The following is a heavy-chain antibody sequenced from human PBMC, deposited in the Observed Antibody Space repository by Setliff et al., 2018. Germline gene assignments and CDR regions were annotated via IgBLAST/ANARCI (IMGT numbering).Heavy chain of an antibody. Sequence: GGSLRLSCAASGFTFSNAWMSWVRQAPGKGLEWVAMIWADPNSNTKYYADSVKGRFTISRDNSKNTLYLQMNSLRADDTALYYCAKDRKNNYDTSGYPDAFDIWGQGTMVTVSS. V-gene: IGHV3-33*06. CDR2: IWADPNSNTK. J-gene: IGHJ3*02. CDR3: AKDRKNNYDTSGYPDAFDI. CDR1: GFTFSNAW. D-gene: IGHD3-22*01.